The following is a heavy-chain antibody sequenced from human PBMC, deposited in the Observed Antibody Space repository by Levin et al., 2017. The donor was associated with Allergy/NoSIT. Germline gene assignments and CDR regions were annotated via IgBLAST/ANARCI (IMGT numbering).Heavy chain of an antibody. J-gene: IGHJ3*02. D-gene: IGHD4-11*01. CDR2: ISWNSGSI. V-gene: IGHV3-9*01. CDR1: GFTFDDYA. CDR3: AKDRLTTLTTTGASDI. Sequence: QPGGSLRLSCAASGFTFDDYAMHWVRQAPGKGLEWVSGISWNSGSISYADSVRGRFAISRDNAKNSLYLQMNSLRAEDTAFYYCAKDRLTTLTTTGASDIWGQGTMVTVSS.